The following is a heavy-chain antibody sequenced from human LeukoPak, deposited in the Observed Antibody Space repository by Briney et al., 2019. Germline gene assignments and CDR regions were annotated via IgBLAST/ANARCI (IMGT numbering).Heavy chain of an antibody. Sequence: SETLSLTCTLSGGSISIYYWSGIPQPPGGGVEGIVYIYYSGSTNYNPPLKSPVTLSLDTSKNQFSLKQSSVATADTAVDYCGGDMSMVHGAEGFWFFLWGQGTLGTGS. CDR1: GGSISIYY. CDR2: IYYSGST. CDR3: GGDMSMVHGAEGFWFFL. D-gene: IGHD3-10*01. V-gene: IGHV4-59*12. J-gene: IGHJ5*02.